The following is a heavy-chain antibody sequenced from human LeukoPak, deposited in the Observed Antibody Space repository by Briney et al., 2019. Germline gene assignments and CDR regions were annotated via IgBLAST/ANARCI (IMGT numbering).Heavy chain of an antibody. J-gene: IGHJ4*02. CDR2: INPNSGDT. V-gene: IGHV1-2*02. D-gene: IGHD3-22*01. CDR3: ARGYYDSGGPRLDF. Sequence: ASVKVSCKASGYTFTACYIHWVRQAPGQGLEWMGWINPNSGDTKYSQEFQGRVTMTRDTSISTTYMELSGLTSDDTAVYYCARGYYDSGGPRLDFWGQGTLVTVSS. CDR1: GYTFTACY.